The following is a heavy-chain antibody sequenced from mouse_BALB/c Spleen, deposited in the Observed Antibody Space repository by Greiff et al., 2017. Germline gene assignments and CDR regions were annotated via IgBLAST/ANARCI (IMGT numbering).Heavy chain of an antibody. CDR2: INSNGGST. CDR3: AREGVRAYFDV. V-gene: IGHV5-6-2*01. J-gene: IGHJ1*01. D-gene: IGHD2-14*01. CDR1: GFTFSSYY. Sequence: DVQLVESGGGLVKLGGSLKLSCAASGFTFSSYYMSWVRQTPEKRLELVAAINSNGGSTYYPDTVKGGFTISRDNAKNTLYLQMSSLKSEDTALYYCAREGVRAYFDVWGAGTTVTVSA.